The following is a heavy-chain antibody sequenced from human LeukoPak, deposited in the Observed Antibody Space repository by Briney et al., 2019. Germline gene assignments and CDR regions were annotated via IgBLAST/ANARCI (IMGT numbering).Heavy chain of an antibody. D-gene: IGHD5-18*01. CDR3: ARDVDTAIGI. V-gene: IGHV1-69*05. CDR2: IIPIFGTA. J-gene: IGHJ4*02. CDR1: GGTFSGYA. Sequence: GSSVKVSCKASGGTFSGYAISWVRQAPGQGLEWMRGIIPIFGTANYAQKFQGRVTITTDESTSTAYMELSSLRSEDTAVYYCARDVDTAIGIWGQGTLVTVSS.